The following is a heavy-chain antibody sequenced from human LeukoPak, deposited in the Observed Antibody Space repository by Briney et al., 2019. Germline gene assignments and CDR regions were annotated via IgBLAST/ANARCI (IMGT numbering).Heavy chain of an antibody. CDR1: GFTFSSYS. Sequence: PGGSLRLSCAASGFTFSSYSMNWVRQAPGKGLEWVSSISSSSSYIYYADSVKGRFTISRDNAKNSLYLQMNSLRAEDTAVYYCARDLLPEMVRGVSDAFDIWGQGTMVTVS. V-gene: IGHV3-21*01. CDR2: ISSSSSYI. CDR3: ARDLLPEMVRGVSDAFDI. D-gene: IGHD3-10*01. J-gene: IGHJ3*02.